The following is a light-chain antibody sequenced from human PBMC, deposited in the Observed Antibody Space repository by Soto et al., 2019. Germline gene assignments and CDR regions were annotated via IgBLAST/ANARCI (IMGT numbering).Light chain of an antibody. J-gene: IGKJ1*01. CDR1: QSISSY. Sequence: DIQMTQSPSSLSASVGDRVTITCRASQSISSYLNWYQQKPGAAPQLLIYAACRLQSGVSSSFSGSGSGTDFPLTITSLQPEVFGTYYCQESCSTPQTFGQGTKVDIK. CDR3: QESCSTPQT. CDR2: AAC. V-gene: IGKV1-39*01.